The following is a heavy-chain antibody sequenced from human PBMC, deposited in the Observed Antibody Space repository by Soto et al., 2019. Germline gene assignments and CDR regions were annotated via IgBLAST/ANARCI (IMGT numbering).Heavy chain of an antibody. CDR2: ISGSGGST. Sequence: GGSLRLSCAASGFTFSSYAMSWVRQAPGKGLEWVSAISGSGGSTYYADSVKGRFTISRDNSKNTLYLQMNSLRAEDTAVYYCAKGGESSSWYSGEDAFDIWGQGTMVTVSS. J-gene: IGHJ3*02. V-gene: IGHV3-23*01. CDR1: GFTFSSYA. CDR3: AKGGESSSWYSGEDAFDI. D-gene: IGHD6-13*01.